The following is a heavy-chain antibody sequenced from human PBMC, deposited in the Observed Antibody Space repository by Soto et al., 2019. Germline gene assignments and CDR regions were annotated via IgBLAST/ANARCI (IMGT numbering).Heavy chain of an antibody. J-gene: IGHJ5*02. Sequence: QVQLVESGGGVVQPGRSLRLSCAASGFTFSSYAMHWVRQAPGKGLEWVAVISYDGSNKYYADSVKGRFTISRDNSKNTLYLQMNSLRAEDTAVYYCARDRNGKFDPWGHGTLVTVSS. V-gene: IGHV3-30-3*01. CDR3: ARDRNGKFDP. CDR2: ISYDGSNK. CDR1: GFTFSSYA.